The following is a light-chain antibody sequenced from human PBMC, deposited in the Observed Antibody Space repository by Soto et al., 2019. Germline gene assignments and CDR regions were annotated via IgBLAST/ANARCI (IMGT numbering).Light chain of an antibody. CDR3: QQYNTYPWT. CDR2: KAS. J-gene: IGKJ1*01. CDR1: QSISSW. V-gene: IGKV1-5*03. Sequence: DIQMTQSPSTLSASVGDRVTITCRASQSISSWLAWYQQKPGKAPNLLIYKASSLESGVPSRFGGSGSGTEFTLTISTLQPDDFASYYCQQYNTYPWTFGQRNKVEIK.